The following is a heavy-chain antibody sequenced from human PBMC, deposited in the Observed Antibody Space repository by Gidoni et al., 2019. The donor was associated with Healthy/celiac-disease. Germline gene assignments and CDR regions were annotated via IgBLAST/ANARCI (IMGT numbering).Heavy chain of an antibody. CDR3: ARGPPRYSYGYVGY. CDR2: IYSGGST. D-gene: IGHD5-18*01. CDR1: GFTVSSNY. Sequence: EVQLVESGGGLVQPGGSLRLSCAASGFTVSSNYMSWVRQAPGKGLAWVSVIYSGGSTYYADSVKGRFTISRDNSKNTLYLQMNSLRAEDTAVYYCARGPPRYSYGYVGYWGQGTLVTVSS. J-gene: IGHJ4*02. V-gene: IGHV3-66*01.